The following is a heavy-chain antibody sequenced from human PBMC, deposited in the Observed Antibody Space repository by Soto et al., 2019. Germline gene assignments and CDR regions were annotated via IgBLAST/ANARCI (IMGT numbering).Heavy chain of an antibody. CDR2: IYYSGST. CDR1: CGSIISSSYY. CDR3: QSGVLSFDY. Sequence: SETLSLTCTVSCGSIISSSYYWGWIRQPPGKGLEWIGSIYYSGSTYYNPSLKSRVTISVDTSKNQFSLKLSSVTAADTAVYYCQSGVLSFDYWGQGTLVTVSS. J-gene: IGHJ4*02. V-gene: IGHV4-39*01.